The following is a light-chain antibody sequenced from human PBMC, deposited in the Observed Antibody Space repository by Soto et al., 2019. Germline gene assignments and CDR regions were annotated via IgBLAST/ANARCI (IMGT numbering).Light chain of an antibody. V-gene: IGKV1-5*03. Sequence: DIQMTQSPSTLSASVGDRVAITCRASQSISIWLAWYQQKPGKAPKLLIYKASILESGVPSRFSGSGSGTEFTLIISIPQPDDFANYCCQQYNDYSWTFGHGTKVEIK. CDR1: QSISIW. J-gene: IGKJ1*01. CDR2: KAS. CDR3: QQYNDYSWT.